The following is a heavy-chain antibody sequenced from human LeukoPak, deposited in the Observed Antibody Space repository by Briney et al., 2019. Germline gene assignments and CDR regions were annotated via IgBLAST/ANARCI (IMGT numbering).Heavy chain of an antibody. CDR2: IIPIFGTA. V-gene: IGHV1-69*06. D-gene: IGHD4-17*01. CDR3: ARDSGGYGDYEGWFDP. Sequence: SVKVSCKASGYTFTSYDINWVRQAPGQGLEWMGGIIPIFGTANYAQKFQGRVTITADKSTSTAYMELSSLRSEDTAVYYCARDSGGYGDYEGWFDPWGQGTLVTVSS. J-gene: IGHJ5*02. CDR1: GYTFTSYD.